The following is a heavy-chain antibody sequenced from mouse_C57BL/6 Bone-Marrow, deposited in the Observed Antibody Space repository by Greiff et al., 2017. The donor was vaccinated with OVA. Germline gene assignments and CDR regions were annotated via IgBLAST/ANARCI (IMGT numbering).Heavy chain of an antibody. Sequence: DVMLVESGGGLVQPGGSLKLSCAASGFTFSDYYVYWVRQTPEKRLEWVAYISNGGGSTYYPDTVKGRFTISRDNAKNTLYLQMSRLKSEDTAMYYCEGRDVSSYGWYFGVSGTLTTVSVAS. V-gene: IGHV5-12*01. J-gene: IGHJ1*03. D-gene: IGHD1-1*01. CDR3: EGRDVSSYGWYFGV. CDR2: ISNGGGST. CDR1: GFTFSDYY.